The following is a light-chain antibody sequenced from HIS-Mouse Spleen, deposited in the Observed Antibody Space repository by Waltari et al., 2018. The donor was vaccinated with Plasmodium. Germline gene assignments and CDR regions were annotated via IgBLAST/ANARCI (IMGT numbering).Light chain of an antibody. CDR2: ENS. CDR1: ALPKKY. V-gene: IGLV3-10*01. Sequence: SHELTQPPSVSVSPGQTARITCSGDALPKKYAYWYQQKSCQAPVLVVYENSKRPTGIPERFSASRSGTMATLTISGAQVEDEADYYCYSTDSSGNHRVFGGGTKLTVL. CDR3: YSTDSSGNHRV. J-gene: IGLJ3*02.